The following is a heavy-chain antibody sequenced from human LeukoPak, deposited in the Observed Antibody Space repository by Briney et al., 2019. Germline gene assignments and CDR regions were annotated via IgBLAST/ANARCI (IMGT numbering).Heavy chain of an antibody. Sequence: SETLSLTCTVSGGSISSGSDYWSWIRQPPGKGLEWIGYIYYSGSTNYNPSLKSRVTISVDTSKNQFSLKLSSVTAADTAVYYCARVDNYYDSSGYIIWGQGTMVTVSS. CDR3: ARVDNYYDSSGYII. V-gene: IGHV4-61*01. CDR2: IYYSGST. D-gene: IGHD3-22*01. CDR1: GGSISSGSDY. J-gene: IGHJ3*02.